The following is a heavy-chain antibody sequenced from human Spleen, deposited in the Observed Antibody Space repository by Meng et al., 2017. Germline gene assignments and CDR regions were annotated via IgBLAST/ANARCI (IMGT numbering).Heavy chain of an antibody. CDR2: IRVSNDET. V-gene: IGHV1-3*01. Sequence: QVQLVQSGGEVKKPGASVKVSCKTSGYTFTNYVIHWVRQAPGQRLEWMGWIRVSNDETHYSQKFQGRVTISRDTSASTAYMELSSLRSEDTAIYYCARDLNGDRGIYFDYWGQGTLVTVSS. D-gene: IGHD3-10*01. CDR1: GYTFTNYV. J-gene: IGHJ4*02. CDR3: ARDLNGDRGIYFDY.